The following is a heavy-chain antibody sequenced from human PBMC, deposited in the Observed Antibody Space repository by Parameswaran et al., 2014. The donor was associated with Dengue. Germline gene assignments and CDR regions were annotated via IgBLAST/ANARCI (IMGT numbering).Heavy chain of an antibody. CDR2: INHSGDS. D-gene: IGHD3-10*01. J-gene: IGHJ6*02. CDR3: ARLTGSSGMDV. Sequence: VRQAPGKGLEWIGEINHSGDSTYNPSLMSRVTLSASPSKNQLSLKLSSVTAADTAIYYCARLTGSSGMDVWGQGTTVTVSS. V-gene: IGHV4-34*01.